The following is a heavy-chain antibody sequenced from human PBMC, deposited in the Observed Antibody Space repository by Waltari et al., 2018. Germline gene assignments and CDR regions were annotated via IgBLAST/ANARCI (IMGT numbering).Heavy chain of an antibody. CDR2: IKQDGSEK. D-gene: IGHD6-19*01. V-gene: IGHV3-7*01. CDR1: GFTFSSYW. Sequence: EVQLVESGGGLVQPGGSLRLSCAASGFTFSSYWMSWVRQAPGKGLEWVANIKQDGSEKYYVDSVKGRFTISRDNAKNSLYLQMNSLRAEDTAVYYCARAPGYSSGWYEYWGQGTLVTVSS. CDR3: ARAPGYSSGWYEY. J-gene: IGHJ4*02.